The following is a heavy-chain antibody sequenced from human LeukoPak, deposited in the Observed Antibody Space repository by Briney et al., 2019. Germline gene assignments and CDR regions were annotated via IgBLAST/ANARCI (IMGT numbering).Heavy chain of an antibody. CDR3: ARHREPSGRYSVFDY. J-gene: IGHJ4*02. CDR2: IYYSGSA. Sequence: PAETLSLTCTVSGGSISNYFWSWIRQAPGKGLEWIGHIYYSGSAIYNPSLMGRVTMSVDTSKTQFYLSLSSVSAADTALYYCARHREPSGRYSVFDYWGQGALVTVSS. V-gene: IGHV4-59*08. D-gene: IGHD3-10*01. CDR1: GGSISNYF.